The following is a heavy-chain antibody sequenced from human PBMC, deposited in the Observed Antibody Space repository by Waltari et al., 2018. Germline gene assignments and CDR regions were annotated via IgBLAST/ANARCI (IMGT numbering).Heavy chain of an antibody. CDR1: GFTFSSYD. V-gene: IGHV3-23*01. J-gene: IGHJ4*02. Sequence: EVQLLESGGGLVQPGGSLRLSCAAAGFTFSSYDMTWVRQAPGKGLEWVAVIRGSGGSTYYADSVKGHFTISRDNSKNTLYLQMNSLRAEDTAIYYCAMNQGATRYFDYWGQGTLVTVSS. CDR2: IRGSGGST. CDR3: AMNQGATRYFDY. D-gene: IGHD1-26*01.